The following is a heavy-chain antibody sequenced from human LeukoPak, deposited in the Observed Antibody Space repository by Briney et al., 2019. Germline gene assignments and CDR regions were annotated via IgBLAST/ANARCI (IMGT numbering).Heavy chain of an antibody. V-gene: IGHV4-59*01. Sequence: SETLSLTCTVSRGSIGSYYWSWIRQPPGQGPEWIGHVYYTGRTGYNPSLKSRVTISVDTPKNQFSLRLSSVTAADTAVYYCATLSSGYHFYFDSWGQGILVTVSS. CDR3: ATLSSGYHFYFDS. J-gene: IGHJ4*02. D-gene: IGHD3-22*01. CDR1: RGSIGSYY. CDR2: VYYTGRT.